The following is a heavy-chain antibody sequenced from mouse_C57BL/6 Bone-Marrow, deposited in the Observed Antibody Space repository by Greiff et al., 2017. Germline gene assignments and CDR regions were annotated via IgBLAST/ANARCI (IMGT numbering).Heavy chain of an antibody. D-gene: IGHD2-4*01. CDR3: ARGYEYDYAMDY. J-gene: IGHJ4*01. V-gene: IGHV1-39*01. Sequence: VQLQQPGPELVKPGASVKISCKASGYSFTDYNMNWVKQSNGKGLEWIGVINPNYGTTSYNQKFKGKATLTVDKSSSTAYMQLNSLTSEDSAVYYYARGYEYDYAMDYWGQGTSVTVSS. CDR2: INPNYGTT. CDR1: GYSFTDYN.